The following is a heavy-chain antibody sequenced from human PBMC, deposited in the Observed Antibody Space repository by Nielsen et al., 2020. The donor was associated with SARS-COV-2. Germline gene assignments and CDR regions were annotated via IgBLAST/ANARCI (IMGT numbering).Heavy chain of an antibody. J-gene: IGHJ6*02. Sequence: GGSLRLSCVASGFSFKDAWMNWVRQAPGKGLEWVSSIYSDGSTHYAESVKGRFTMSRDKSKNTVDLHMNSLRAEDTAVYYCARDWSSGSGSSYYYYGMDVWGQGTTVTVSS. CDR1: GFSFKDAW. V-gene: IGHV3-66*01. D-gene: IGHD3-10*01. CDR2: IYSDGST. CDR3: ARDWSSGSGSSYYYYGMDV.